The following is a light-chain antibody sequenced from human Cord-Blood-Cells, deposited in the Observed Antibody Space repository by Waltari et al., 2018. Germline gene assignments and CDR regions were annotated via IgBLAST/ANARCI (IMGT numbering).Light chain of an antibody. Sequence: QSVLTQPPSASGTPGPRVTISCSGSSSNIGSNSVYWYQQLPGTAPKLLIYRNNQRPSGVPDRFSGSKSGTSASLAISGLRSEDEADYYCAAWDDSLSGLVFGTGTKVTVL. V-gene: IGLV1-47*01. CDR3: AAWDDSLSGLV. J-gene: IGLJ1*01. CDR1: SSNIGSNS. CDR2: RNN.